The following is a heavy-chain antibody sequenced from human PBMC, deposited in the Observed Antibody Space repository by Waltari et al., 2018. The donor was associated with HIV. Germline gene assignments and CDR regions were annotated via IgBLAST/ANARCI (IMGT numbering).Heavy chain of an antibody. V-gene: IGHV4-39*07. Sequence: QLQLQESGPGLVKPSETLSLTCTVSGGSIRSRSYHWGWIRQPPGKGLEWIGSIYYSGSTYYNPSLKSRVTISVDTSKNQFSLKLSSVTAADTAVYYCARDPHSCAFDIWGQGTMVTVSS. J-gene: IGHJ3*02. CDR2: IYYSGST. CDR3: ARDPHSCAFDI. CDR1: GGSIRSRSYH.